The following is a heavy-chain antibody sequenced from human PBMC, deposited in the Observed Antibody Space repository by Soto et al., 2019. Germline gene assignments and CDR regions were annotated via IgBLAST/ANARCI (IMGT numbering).Heavy chain of an antibody. Sequence: QGQLVQSGAEVKKPGASVKVSCKTSGYTFTNYGISWVRQAPGQGLEWMGWISAYNGNTDYAQKLQGRVTMTTDTSTSTAYMELRSLRSDDTAVYYCARVGAYCVSTSCHDYWGQGTLVTVSS. J-gene: IGHJ4*02. CDR1: GYTFTNYG. CDR3: ARVGAYCVSTSCHDY. CDR2: ISAYNGNT. V-gene: IGHV1-18*01. D-gene: IGHD2-2*01.